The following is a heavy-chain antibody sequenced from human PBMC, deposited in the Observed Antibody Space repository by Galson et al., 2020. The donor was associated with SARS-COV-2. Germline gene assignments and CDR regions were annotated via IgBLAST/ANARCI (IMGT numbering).Heavy chain of an antibody. D-gene: IGHD2-8*01. CDR2: ISYDGSNK. J-gene: IGHJ4*01. V-gene: IGHV3-30*04. CDR3: ARDGEDIVLMVYAIGYFDY. CDR1: GFTFSSYA. Sequence: GGSLRLSCAASGFTFSSYAMHWVRQAPGKGLEWVAVISYDGSNKYYADSVKGRFTISRDNSKNTLYLQMNSLRAEDTAVYYCARDGEDIVLMVYAIGYFDYWGHGTLVTVSS.